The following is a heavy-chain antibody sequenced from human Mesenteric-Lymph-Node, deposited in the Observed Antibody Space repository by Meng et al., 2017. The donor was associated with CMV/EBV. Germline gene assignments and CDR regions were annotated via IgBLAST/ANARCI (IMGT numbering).Heavy chain of an antibody. J-gene: IGHJ2*01. V-gene: IGHV3-20*04. D-gene: IGHD1-1*01. CDR2: INWNGGST. CDR3: ARVATGTHRYFDL. Sequence: GESLKISCAASGFPFSLYAMSWVRQAPGKGLEWVSGINWNGGSTGYADSVKGRFTISRDNAKNSLYLQMNSLRAEDTALYYCARVATGTHRYFDLWGRGTLVTVSS. CDR1: GFPFSLYA.